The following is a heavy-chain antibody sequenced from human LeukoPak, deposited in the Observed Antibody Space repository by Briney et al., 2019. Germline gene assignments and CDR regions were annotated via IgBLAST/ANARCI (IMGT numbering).Heavy chain of an antibody. CDR3: ARVGNDYGDYVGCMDY. J-gene: IGHJ4*02. V-gene: IGHV4-39*07. D-gene: IGHD4-17*01. Sequence: SETLSLTCTVSGGSISSSSYYWGWIRQPPGKGLEWIGSIYHSGSTYYNPSLKSRVTISVDTSKNQFSLKLSSVTAADTAVYYCARVGNDYGDYVGCMDYWGQGTLVTVSS. CDR2: IYHSGST. CDR1: GGSISSSSYY.